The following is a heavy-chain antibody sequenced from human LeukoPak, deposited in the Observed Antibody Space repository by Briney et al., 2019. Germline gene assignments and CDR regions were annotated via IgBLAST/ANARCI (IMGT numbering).Heavy chain of an antibody. Sequence: ASVKVSCKASGYTFTSYGISWVRQAPGQGLEWMGWISAYNGNTNYAQKLQGRVTMTTDTSTSTAYMELRSLRSDDTAVYYCAQTDVAYCGGDCYATLDYWGQGTLVTVSS. CDR3: AQTDVAYCGGDCYATLDY. CDR1: GYTFTSYG. J-gene: IGHJ4*02. D-gene: IGHD2-21*02. CDR2: ISAYNGNT. V-gene: IGHV1-18*01.